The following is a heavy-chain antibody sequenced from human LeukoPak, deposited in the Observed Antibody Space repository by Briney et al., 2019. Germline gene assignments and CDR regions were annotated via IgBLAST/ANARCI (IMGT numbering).Heavy chain of an antibody. V-gene: IGHV3-30*01. CDR2: ISYDGSNK. CDR3: ARDGGYCSSTSCRDYYFDY. CDR1: GFSFSSYA. D-gene: IGHD2-2*01. J-gene: IGHJ4*02. Sequence: GGSLRLSCAASGFSFSSYAMHWVRQAPGKGLEWVAVISYDGSNKYYADSVKGRFTISRDNSKNTLYLQMNSLRAEDTAVYYFARDGGYCSSTSCRDYYFDYWGQGTLVTVSS.